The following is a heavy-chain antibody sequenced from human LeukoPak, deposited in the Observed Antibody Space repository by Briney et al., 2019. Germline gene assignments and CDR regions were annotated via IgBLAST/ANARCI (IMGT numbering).Heavy chain of an antibody. J-gene: IGHJ5*01. CDR3: VGGYDS. D-gene: IGHD2-15*01. Sequence: GGSLRLSCAASGFSFSVYYMAWVRQAPGKGLEWVGLSRNKENRYSTEYGASVKGRVTISRDDSKNLMYLEMKSLKSEDTVVYYCVGGYDSWGQGTLVTVYS. V-gene: IGHV3-72*01. CDR1: GFSFSVYY. CDR2: SRNKENRYST.